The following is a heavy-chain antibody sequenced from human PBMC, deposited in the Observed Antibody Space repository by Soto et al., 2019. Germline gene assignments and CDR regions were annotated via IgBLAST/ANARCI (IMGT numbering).Heavy chain of an antibody. Sequence: PGGSLRLSCIVSGFTFNNSGMHGVRQAPGKGLEWMAVISYDGSDKYYADSVKGRVIISRDNSKNTLNLEMNSLRAEDTAIYYCVKDRVPGAYGNYYGMDVWGQGTTVTVSS. CDR3: VKDRVPGAYGNYYGMDV. CDR1: GFTFNNSG. CDR2: ISYDGSDK. V-gene: IGHV3-30*18. J-gene: IGHJ6*02. D-gene: IGHD5-12*01.